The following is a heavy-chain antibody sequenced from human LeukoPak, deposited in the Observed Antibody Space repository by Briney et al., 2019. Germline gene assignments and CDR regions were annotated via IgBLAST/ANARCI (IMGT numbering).Heavy chain of an antibody. J-gene: IGHJ4*02. CDR3: ARANPTYYYDSSGYHTIDY. CDR2: IYYSGST. V-gene: IGHV4-31*03. D-gene: IGHD3-22*01. CDR1: GGSISSGGYY. Sequence: SQTLSLACTVSGGSISSGGYYWSWIRQHPGKGLEWIGYIYYSGSTYYNPTLKSRVTISVDTSKNQFSLKLSSVTAADTAVYYCARANPTYYYDSSGYHTIDYWGQGTLVTVSS.